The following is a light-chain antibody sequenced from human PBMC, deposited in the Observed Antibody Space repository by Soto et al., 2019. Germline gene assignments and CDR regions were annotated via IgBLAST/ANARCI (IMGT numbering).Light chain of an antibody. CDR2: GAS. Sequence: EIVLSQSPGTLSLSPGERTTLSCRASQSLSNTYLAWYQQKPGQAPRLLIYGASNRATGVPDRFSGSGSGTDFTLTISRLEPEDFAVYYCQQYGNSPLTFGGGTKVDIK. J-gene: IGKJ4*01. CDR3: QQYGNSPLT. V-gene: IGKV3-20*01. CDR1: QSLSNTY.